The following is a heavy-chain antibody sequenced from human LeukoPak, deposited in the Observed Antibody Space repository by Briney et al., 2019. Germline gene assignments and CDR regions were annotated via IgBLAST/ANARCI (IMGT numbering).Heavy chain of an antibody. CDR1: GFSLSTSGMC. V-gene: IGHV2-70*11. D-gene: IGHD6-19*01. CDR3: ARIEVAVAGTDHNYFDY. CDR2: IDWDDDK. Sequence: SGPTLVNPTQTLTLTCTFSGFSLSTSGMCVSWIRQPPGKALEWLARIDWDDDKYYSTSLKTRLTIPKDTSKNQVVLTMTNMDPVDTATYYCARIEVAVAGTDHNYFDYWGQGTLVTVSS. J-gene: IGHJ4*02.